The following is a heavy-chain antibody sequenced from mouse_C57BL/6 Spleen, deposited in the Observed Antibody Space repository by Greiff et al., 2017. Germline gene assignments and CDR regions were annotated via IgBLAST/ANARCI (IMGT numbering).Heavy chain of an antibody. J-gene: IGHJ2*01. V-gene: IGHV1-54*01. CDR2: INPGSGGT. Sequence: QVQLMQSGAELVRPGTSVKVSCKASGYAFTNYLIEWVKQRPGQGLEWIGVINPGSGGTNYNEKFKGKATLTADKSSSTAYMQLSSLTSEDSAVYFGTRSGSSKGDCWGQGATLTVAS. CDR1: GYAFTNYL. D-gene: IGHD1-1*01. CDR3: TRSGSSKGDC.